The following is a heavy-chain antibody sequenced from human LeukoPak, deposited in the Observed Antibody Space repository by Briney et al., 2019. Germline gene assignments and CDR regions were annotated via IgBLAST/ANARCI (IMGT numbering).Heavy chain of an antibody. J-gene: IGHJ4*02. V-gene: IGHV4-59*11. CDR1: GGSISSHY. Sequence: PSETLSLTCTVSGGSISSHYWSWIRQPPGKGLEWIGYIYYSGSTNYNPSLKSRVTISVDTSKNQFSLKLSSVTAADTAVYYCARVPRSGSYRHFDYWGQGTLVTVSS. CDR2: IYYSGST. D-gene: IGHD1-26*01. CDR3: ARVPRSGSYRHFDY.